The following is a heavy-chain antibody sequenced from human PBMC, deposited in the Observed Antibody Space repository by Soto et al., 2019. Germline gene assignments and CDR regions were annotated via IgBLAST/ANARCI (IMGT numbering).Heavy chain of an antibody. V-gene: IGHV3-23*01. CDR1: GFTFNSYA. CDR2: ISGSGHST. D-gene: IGHD3-10*02. J-gene: IGHJ4*02. Sequence: GGSLRLSCAASGFTFNSYAMSWVRQPPGKGLEWVSAISGSGHSTYYADSVKGRFTISRDNSNNTLYLQMNSLRAEDTAVYYCAKDRQFRMFYGIGYWGQGTLVTVSS. CDR3: AKDRQFRMFYGIGY.